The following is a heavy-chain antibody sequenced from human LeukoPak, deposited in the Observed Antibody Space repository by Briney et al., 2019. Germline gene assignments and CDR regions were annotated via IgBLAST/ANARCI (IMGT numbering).Heavy chain of an antibody. CDR2: IYTSGST. V-gene: IGHV4-4*07. CDR3: ARGVDSSGYYFPGHTYYFDY. Sequence: PSETLSLTCTVSGGSISSYYWSWIRQPAGKGLEWIGRIYTSGSTNYNPSLKSRVTMSVDTSKNQFSLKLSSVTAADTAVYYCARGVDSSGYYFPGHTYYFDYWGQGTLVTVSS. J-gene: IGHJ4*02. CDR1: GGSISSYY. D-gene: IGHD3-22*01.